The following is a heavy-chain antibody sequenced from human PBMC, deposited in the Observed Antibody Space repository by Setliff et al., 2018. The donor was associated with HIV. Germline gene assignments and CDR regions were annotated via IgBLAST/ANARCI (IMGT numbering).Heavy chain of an antibody. J-gene: IGHJ1*01. D-gene: IGHD2-15*01. CDR3: AKDLGMVAAGAGF. CDR1: GFTFSSSA. CDR2: IDSDGSDT. Sequence: GGSLRLSCAASGFTFSSSAMSWVRQAPGKGLVWVSRIDSDGSDTDYADSVRGRFTISRDNAKNTLYLQMNSLRAEDTAVYYCAKDLGMVAAGAGFWGQGTLVTVSS. V-gene: IGHV3-74*01.